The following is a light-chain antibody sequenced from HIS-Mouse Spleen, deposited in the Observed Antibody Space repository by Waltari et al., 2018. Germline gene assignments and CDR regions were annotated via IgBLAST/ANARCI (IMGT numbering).Light chain of an antibody. CDR2: GAS. V-gene: IGKV3-20*01. Sequence: EIVLTQSPGTLSLSPGERATLSCRASQSVSSSYLAGYQQKPGQAPRLLIYGASSRATGIPVRFSGSGSGTDFTLTISRLEPEDFAVYYCQQYGSSPYTFGQGTKLEIK. CDR3: QQYGSSPYT. J-gene: IGKJ2*01. CDR1: QSVSSSY.